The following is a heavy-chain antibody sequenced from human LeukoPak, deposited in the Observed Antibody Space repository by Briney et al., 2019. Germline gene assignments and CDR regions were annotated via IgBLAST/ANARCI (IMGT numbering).Heavy chain of an antibody. CDR1: GFTFSDYW. CDR3: ARGGFLHSFDM. Sequence: GGSLTLSCAASGFTFSDYWIHWVRQAPGKGLVWVSRINNDGTNTIYADSVKGRFSISRDNAKNTLSLQMSSVRAEDTAVYYCARGGFLHSFDMWGQGTMVTVSS. J-gene: IGHJ3*02. CDR2: INNDGTNT. D-gene: IGHD3-22*01. V-gene: IGHV3-74*01.